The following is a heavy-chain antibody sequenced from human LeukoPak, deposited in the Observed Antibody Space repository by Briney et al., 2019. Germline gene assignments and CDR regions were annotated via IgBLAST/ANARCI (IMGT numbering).Heavy chain of an antibody. CDR1: GFTVTSKH. Sequence: GGSLRLSCAASGFTVTSKHMNWVRQAPGKGLEWVSIVFGGGSTYYADSVKGRFTISRDISENALYLQMNSLRAEDTAVYYCARDYAFDIWGQGTMVTVSS. CDR2: VFGGGST. J-gene: IGHJ3*02. CDR3: ARDYAFDI. V-gene: IGHV3-53*01.